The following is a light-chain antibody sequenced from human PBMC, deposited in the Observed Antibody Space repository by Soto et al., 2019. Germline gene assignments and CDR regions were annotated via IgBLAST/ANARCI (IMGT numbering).Light chain of an antibody. Sequence: QSALTQPRSVSGSPGQSVTFSCTGTSGDIGAYNYVSWYQFHPGKAPKMIIYDVNKRPSGVPYRFSGSKSGNTASLTISWLQAEDDADYYCCSYAPTSRVFGGGTKLTVL. J-gene: IGLJ3*02. CDR1: SGDIGAYNY. CDR3: CSYAPTSRV. CDR2: DVN. V-gene: IGLV2-11*01.